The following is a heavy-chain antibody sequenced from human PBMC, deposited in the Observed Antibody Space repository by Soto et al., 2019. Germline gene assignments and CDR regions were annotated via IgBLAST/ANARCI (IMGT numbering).Heavy chain of an antibody. D-gene: IGHD3-10*01. CDR3: ASPSYGSGSYY. V-gene: IGHV1-3*01. Sequence: QVQLVQSGAEVKKPGASVKVSCKASGYTFSNYLLHWVRQAPGQGLEWMGWINAGNGHTKYSQKFQGRVTFTRDTSATTAYIELSSVRSEDTAVYYCASPSYGSGSYYWGQGTLVTVSS. CDR1: GYTFSNYL. CDR2: INAGNGHT. J-gene: IGHJ4*02.